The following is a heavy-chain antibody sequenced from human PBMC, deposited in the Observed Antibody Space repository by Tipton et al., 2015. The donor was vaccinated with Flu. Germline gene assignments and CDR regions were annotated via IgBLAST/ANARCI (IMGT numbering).Heavy chain of an antibody. V-gene: IGHV4-59*08. J-gene: IGHJ4*02. CDR3: ARLSSNWYHQLDN. D-gene: IGHD6-13*01. CDR1: VGSVSSYY. Sequence: TLSLTCTISVGSVSSYYWTWVRQPPGKGLEWIGDVYYSGRTNYRPSLNSRVTMSADTSINQVSLKLTSVTAADTAIYYCARLSSNWYHQLDNWGQGTLVTVSS. CDR2: VYYSGRT.